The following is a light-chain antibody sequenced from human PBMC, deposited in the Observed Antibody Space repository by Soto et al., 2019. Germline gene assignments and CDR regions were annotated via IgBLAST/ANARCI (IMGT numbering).Light chain of an antibody. CDR2: DVS. Sequence: QSVLTQPASVSGSPGQSIAISCTGTSSDVGAFNYVSWYQQHPGKAPKFMIFDVSSRPSGVSDRFSGSKSGNTASPTISGLQTEDEADYYCASYTTSSTYVFGTGTKVTVL. J-gene: IGLJ1*01. CDR1: SSDVGAFNY. CDR3: ASYTTSSTYV. V-gene: IGLV2-14*03.